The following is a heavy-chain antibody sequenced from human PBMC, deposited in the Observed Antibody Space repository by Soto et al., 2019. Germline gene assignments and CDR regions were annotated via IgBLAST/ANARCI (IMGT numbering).Heavy chain of an antibody. CDR2: IYHSGST. Sequence: QVQLQESGPGLVKPSQALSLTCSVSGGSISSAGYYWSWIRQHPGKGLEWIGYIYHSGSTYSNPSLKSRVTISVDTSKNQFSLKLSSVTAADTAVYYCARRYDSSGYFDYWGQGTLVTVSS. CDR1: GGSISSAGYY. CDR3: ARRYDSSGYFDY. D-gene: IGHD3-22*01. J-gene: IGHJ4*02. V-gene: IGHV4-31*03.